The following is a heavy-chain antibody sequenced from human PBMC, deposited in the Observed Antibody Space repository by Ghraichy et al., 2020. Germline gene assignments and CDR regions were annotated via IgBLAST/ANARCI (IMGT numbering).Heavy chain of an antibody. Sequence: GESLNISCAASGFTFSDHYVDWVRQAPGKGLEWVGRSRNKANSYSTEYAASVTGRFTISRDDSKNSLYLQMNSLKTEDTAVYYCVRASGSGWYSDYWGQGTLVTVSS. V-gene: IGHV3-72*01. D-gene: IGHD6-19*01. CDR3: VRASGSGWYSDY. CDR1: GFTFSDHY. CDR2: SRNKANSYST. J-gene: IGHJ4*02.